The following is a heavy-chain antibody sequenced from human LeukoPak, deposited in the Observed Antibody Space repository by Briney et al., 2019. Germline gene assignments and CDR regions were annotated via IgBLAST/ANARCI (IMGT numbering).Heavy chain of an antibody. D-gene: IGHD1-14*01. CDR3: ARAPGGNPATHYFDY. CDR1: GGSISSYY. J-gene: IGHJ4*02. V-gene: IGHV4-59*01. Sequence: SETLSLTCTVSGGSISSYYWSWIRQPPGKGLEWIWYIYYSGSTNYNPSLKSRVTISVDTSKNQFSLNLSSVTAADTAVYYCARAPGGNPATHYFDYWGQGTLVTVSS. CDR2: IYYSGST.